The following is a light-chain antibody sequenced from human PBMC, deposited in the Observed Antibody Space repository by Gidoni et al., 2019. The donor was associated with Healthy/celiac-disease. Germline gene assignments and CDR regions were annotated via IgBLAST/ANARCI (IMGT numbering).Light chain of an antibody. Sequence: QSVLTQPPSASVTPGQMVTISCSGSSSNIGSNTVNWYQQLPGTAPKLLIYSNNQRPSGVPDRFSGSKSGTSASLAISGLQSEDEADYYCAAWDDSLNGRGVFGGGTKLTVL. V-gene: IGLV1-44*01. CDR2: SNN. CDR1: SSNIGSNT. CDR3: AAWDDSLNGRGV. J-gene: IGLJ3*02.